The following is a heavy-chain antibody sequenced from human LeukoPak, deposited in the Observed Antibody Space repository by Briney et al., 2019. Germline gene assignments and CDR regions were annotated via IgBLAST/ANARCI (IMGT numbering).Heavy chain of an antibody. CDR3: ATYRQVLLPFES. V-gene: IGHV3-23*01. J-gene: IGHJ4*02. CDR2: IFPSGGEI. Sequence: GGSLRLSCAASGFTFISYGLHWVRQPPGEGLEWVSSIFPSGGEIHYADSVRGRFTISRDNSKSTLSLQMNSLRAEDTAIYYCATYRQVLLPFESWGQGTLVTVSS. CDR1: GFTFISYG. D-gene: IGHD2-8*02.